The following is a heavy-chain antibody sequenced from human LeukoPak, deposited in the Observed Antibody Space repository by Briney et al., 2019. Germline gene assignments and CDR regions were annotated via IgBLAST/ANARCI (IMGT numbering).Heavy chain of an antibody. Sequence: GGSLRLSCVASGFTFSHYDMHWVRQATGKGLEWVSSIDTGDDTSYPDSVRGRFTSSREDAKNSFYLHMNSLRAGDTAAYYCARGRDSASDTYSFPHDAFDLWGQGTMVSVSS. D-gene: IGHD3-16*01. CDR1: GFTFSHYD. CDR2: IDTGDDT. J-gene: IGHJ3*01. V-gene: IGHV3-13*01. CDR3: ARGRDSASDTYSFPHDAFDL.